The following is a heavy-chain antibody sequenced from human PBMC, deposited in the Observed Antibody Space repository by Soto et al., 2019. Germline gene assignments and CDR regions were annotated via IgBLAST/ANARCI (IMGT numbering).Heavy chain of an antibody. Sequence: SETLSLTCTVSGGSISSGGYYWSWIRQHPGKGLEWIGYIYYSGSTYYNPSLKSRVTISVDTSKNQFSLKLSSVTAADTAVYYREPAYLEDSYANNYYYGMDVWGQGTPVTVSS. CDR1: GGSISSGGYY. D-gene: IGHD3-3*02. V-gene: IGHV4-31*03. CDR3: EPAYLEDSYANNYYYGMDV. J-gene: IGHJ6*02. CDR2: IYYSGST.